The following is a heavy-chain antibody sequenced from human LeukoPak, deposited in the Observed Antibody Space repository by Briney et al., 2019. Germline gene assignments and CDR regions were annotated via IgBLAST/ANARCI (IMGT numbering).Heavy chain of an antibody. D-gene: IGHD3-16*01. CDR1: GGSISIGGYY. J-gene: IGHJ4*02. CDR3: AKTSWPPRGRAYYFDY. Sequence: PSETLSLTCTVSGGSISIGGYYWSWIRQAPGKGLEWVSAISGSGGSTYYADSVKGRFTISRDNSKNTLYLQMNSLRAEDTAVYYCAKTSWPPRGRAYYFDYWGQGTLVTVSS. CDR2: ISGSGGST. V-gene: IGHV3-23*01.